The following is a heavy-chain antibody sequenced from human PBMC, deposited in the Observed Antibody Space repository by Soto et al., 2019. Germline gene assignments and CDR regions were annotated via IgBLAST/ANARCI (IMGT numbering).Heavy chain of an antibody. Sequence: ASVKVSCKASGYTFTGYAMHWVRQAPGQRLEWMGWINAGNGNTKYSQKFQGRVTITRDTSASTAYMELSSLRSEDTAVYYCARDGYYGSGSYYNKHYNWFDPWGQGTLVTVSS. V-gene: IGHV1-3*01. D-gene: IGHD3-10*01. CDR2: INAGNGNT. CDR3: ARDGYYGSGSYYNKHYNWFDP. CDR1: GYTFTGYA. J-gene: IGHJ5*02.